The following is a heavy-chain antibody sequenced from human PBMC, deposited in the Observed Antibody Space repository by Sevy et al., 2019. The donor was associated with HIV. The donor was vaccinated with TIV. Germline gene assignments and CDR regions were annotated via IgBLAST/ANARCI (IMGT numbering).Heavy chain of an antibody. CDR3: VRDQGYGYGMDV. J-gene: IGHJ6*02. V-gene: IGHV1-46*03. CDR1: GYTFRNYD. Sequence: ASVKVSCKASGYTFRNYDMHWVRQAPGQGLEWMGVINPSGGSTTSAQKFQGRVTMTSDTSTSTVYMELSSLRSEDTAVYYCVRDQGYGYGMDVWGQGTTVTVSS. D-gene: IGHD5-18*01. CDR2: INPSGGST.